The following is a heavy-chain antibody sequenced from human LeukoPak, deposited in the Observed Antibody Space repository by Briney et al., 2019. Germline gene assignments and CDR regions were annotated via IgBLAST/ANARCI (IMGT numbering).Heavy chain of an antibody. Sequence: GGSLRLSCAASGFTFSSYEMNWVRQAPGKGLEWVSYISSSGSTIYYADSVKGRFTISRDNAKNSLYLQMNSLRAEDTAVYYCARQDGFHYSYYYYMDVWGKGTTVTISS. CDR3: ARQDGFHYSYYYYMDV. CDR2: ISSSGSTI. CDR1: GFTFSSYE. J-gene: IGHJ6*03. V-gene: IGHV3-48*03. D-gene: IGHD3-10*01.